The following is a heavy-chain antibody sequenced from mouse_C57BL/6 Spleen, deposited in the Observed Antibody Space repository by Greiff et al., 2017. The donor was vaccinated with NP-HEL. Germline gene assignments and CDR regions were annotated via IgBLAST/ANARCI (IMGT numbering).Heavy chain of an antibody. CDR3: ASGGYFDY. CDR1: GYTFTSYW. CDR2: IDPSDSYT. V-gene: IGHV1-69*01. J-gene: IGHJ2*01. Sequence: QVQLKESGAELVMPGASVKLSCKASGYTFTSYWMHWVKQRPGQGLEWIGEIDPSDSYTNYNQKFKGKSTLTVDKSSSTAYMQLSSLTSEDSAVYYCASGGYFDYWGQGTTLTVSS.